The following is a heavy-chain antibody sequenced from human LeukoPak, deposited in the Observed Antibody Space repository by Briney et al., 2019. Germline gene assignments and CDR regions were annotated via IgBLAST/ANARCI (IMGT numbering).Heavy chain of an antibody. D-gene: IGHD3-10*01. CDR3: ARDGLVGEYFDY. CDR2: ISASSSYV. J-gene: IGHJ4*02. CDR1: GFTFSSYN. Sequence: GGSLRLSCAASGFTFSSYNMNWFRQAPGKGLEWVTSISASSSYVYYADSVKGRFTISRDNAKNSLYLQMNSLRAEDTAVYYCARDGLVGEYFDYWGQGTLVTVSS. V-gene: IGHV3-21*01.